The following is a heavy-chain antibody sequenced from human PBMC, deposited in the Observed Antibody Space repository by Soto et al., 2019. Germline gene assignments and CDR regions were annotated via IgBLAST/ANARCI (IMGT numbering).Heavy chain of an antibody. Sequence: QVQLVESGGGVVQPGRSLRLSCAASGFTFSSYGMHWVRQAPGKGLEWVAVISYDGSNKYYADSVKGRFTISRDNSKNTLYLQMYSLRAEDTAVYYCAKDLRRSSRRWGMDVWGPGTTVTVSS. D-gene: IGHD1-26*01. J-gene: IGHJ6*02. CDR3: AKDLRRSSRRWGMDV. CDR1: GFTFSSYG. CDR2: ISYDGSNK. V-gene: IGHV3-30*18.